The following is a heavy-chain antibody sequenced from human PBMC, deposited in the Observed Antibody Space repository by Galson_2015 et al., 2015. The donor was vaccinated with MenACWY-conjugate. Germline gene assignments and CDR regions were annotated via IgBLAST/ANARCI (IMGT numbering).Heavy chain of an antibody. J-gene: IGHJ4*02. CDR1: GFSLETREER. Sequence: PALVKPTQTLTVTCTFSGFSLETREERVSWVRQPPGKPLEWLALIDWEDDKYYSTSLKTRLTISKDTSKNQVVLTMTDVDPADTATYSGARVTGDGVHLDYWGQGILVTVSS. V-gene: IGHV2-70*18. CDR3: ARVTGDGVHLDY. D-gene: IGHD7-27*01. CDR2: IDWEDDK.